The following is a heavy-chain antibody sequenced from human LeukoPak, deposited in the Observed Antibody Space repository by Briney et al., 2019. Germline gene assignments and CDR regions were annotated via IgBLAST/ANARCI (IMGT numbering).Heavy chain of an antibody. Sequence: GGSLRLSCAASGFTFSSYTMSWVRQAPGKGLEWVSTITTSDGNTYYADSVKGRFTVSRDNSKNTLFLQVNSLRAEDTAVYYCAKDGGLWVSAHWGDSWGRGTLVTVSS. J-gene: IGHJ4*02. D-gene: IGHD7-27*01. V-gene: IGHV3-23*01. CDR3: AKDGGLWVSAHWGDS. CDR1: GFTFSSYT. CDR2: ITTSDGNT.